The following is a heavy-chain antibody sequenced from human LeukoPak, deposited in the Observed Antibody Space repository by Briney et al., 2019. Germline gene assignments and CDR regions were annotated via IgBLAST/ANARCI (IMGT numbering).Heavy chain of an antibody. CDR3: ARDALTHYLTLGY. Sequence: GGSLRLSCAASGFTFSSHTMNWVRQTPGKGLEWVSSITSSGSSIFYADSVKGRFTISRDNAKNTLFLQMNSLRAEDTAVYYCARDALTHYLTLGYWGQGTLVTVSS. CDR1: GFTFSSHT. V-gene: IGHV3-21*06. CDR2: ITSSGSSI. J-gene: IGHJ4*02. D-gene: IGHD3-9*01.